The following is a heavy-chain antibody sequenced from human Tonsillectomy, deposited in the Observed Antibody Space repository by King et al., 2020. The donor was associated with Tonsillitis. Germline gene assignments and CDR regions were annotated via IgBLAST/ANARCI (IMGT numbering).Heavy chain of an antibody. Sequence: VQLQESGPGLVKPSETLSLTCTVSGGSISSYYWSWIRQPPGKGLEWIGYIYYSGSTNYNPSLKSRVTISVDTSKNQFSLKLSSVTAADTAVYDCARDYYDSSGYYRAPYYYYYMDVWGKGTTVTVSS. V-gene: IGHV4-59*01. CDR1: GGSISSYY. CDR3: ARDYYDSSGYYRAPYYYYYMDV. CDR2: IYYSGST. D-gene: IGHD3-22*01. J-gene: IGHJ6*03.